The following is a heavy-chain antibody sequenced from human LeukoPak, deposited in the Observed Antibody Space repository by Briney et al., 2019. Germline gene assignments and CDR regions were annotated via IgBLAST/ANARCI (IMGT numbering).Heavy chain of an antibody. V-gene: IGHV4-59*01. CDR3: AGQGIAVAGTQF. Sequence: SETLSLTCTVSGGSISSYYWSWIRQPPGKGLEWVGYIYYSGSTNYNPSLKSRVTISVDTSKNQLSLKLSSVTAADTAVYYCAGQGIAVAGTQFWGQGTLVTVSS. CDR2: IYYSGST. D-gene: IGHD6-19*01. J-gene: IGHJ4*02. CDR1: GGSISSYY.